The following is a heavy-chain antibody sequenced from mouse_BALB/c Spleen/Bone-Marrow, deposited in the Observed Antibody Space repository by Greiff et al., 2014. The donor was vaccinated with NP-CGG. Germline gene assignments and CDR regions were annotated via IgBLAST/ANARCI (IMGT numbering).Heavy chain of an antibody. CDR3: ARHAYYDQTEVSFVY. Sequence: VMLVESGGGLVKSGGSLKLSCAASGFTFNSYGMSWVRQTPEKRLEWVATISGGGSYTFNPDSVKGRFTISRDNAKNNLYLQLSSLRSEDTALYYCARHAYYDQTEVSFVYWGQGTLVTVSA. J-gene: IGHJ3*01. CDR1: GFTFNSYG. V-gene: IGHV5-9-2*01. D-gene: IGHD2-4*01. CDR2: ISGGGSYT.